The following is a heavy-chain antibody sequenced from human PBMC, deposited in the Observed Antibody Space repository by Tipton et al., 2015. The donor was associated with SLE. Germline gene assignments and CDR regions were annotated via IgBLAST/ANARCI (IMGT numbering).Heavy chain of an antibody. Sequence: TLSLTCAVSGGSISSSKWWSWVRQPPGKGLEWIGEIYHSGSTNYNPSLKSRVTISVDTSKNQFSLKLSSVTAADTAVYYCARAGGGDSNWFDPWGQGTLVTVSS. CDR3: ARAGGGDSNWFDP. J-gene: IGHJ5*02. V-gene: IGHV4-4*02. CDR1: GGSISSSKW. CDR2: IYHSGST. D-gene: IGHD2-21*01.